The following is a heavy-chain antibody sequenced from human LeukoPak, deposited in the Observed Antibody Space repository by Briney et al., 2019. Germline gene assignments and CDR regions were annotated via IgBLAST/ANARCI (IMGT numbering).Heavy chain of an antibody. Sequence: GASVKVSCKASGYTFTGYYMHWVRQAPGQGLEWMGWISAYNGNTNYAQKLQGRVTMTTDTSTSTAYMELRSLRSDDTAVYYCARSQYDSSGYYHSPDYWGQGTLVTVSS. D-gene: IGHD3-22*01. J-gene: IGHJ4*02. V-gene: IGHV1-18*04. CDR3: ARSQYDSSGYYHSPDY. CDR2: ISAYNGNT. CDR1: GYTFTGYY.